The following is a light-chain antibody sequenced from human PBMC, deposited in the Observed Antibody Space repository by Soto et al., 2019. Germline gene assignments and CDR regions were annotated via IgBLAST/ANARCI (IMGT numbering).Light chain of an antibody. CDR3: SSYTSTSTK. CDR2: EVT. Sequence: QSALTQPASVSGSPGQSITIPCTGSSSDVGAYDYVSWYQHHPGKAPKLLIYEVTKRPSGVSNRFSGSKSGNTASLTISGLQLEDEADYHCSSYTSTSTKFGGGTQLTVL. J-gene: IGLJ2*01. V-gene: IGLV2-14*01. CDR1: SSDVGAYDY.